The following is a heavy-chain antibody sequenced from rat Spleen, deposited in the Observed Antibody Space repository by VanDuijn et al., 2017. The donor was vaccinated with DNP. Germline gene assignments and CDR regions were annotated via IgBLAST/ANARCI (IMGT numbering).Heavy chain of an antibody. CDR3: ARQELRRTYWFAY. CDR1: GFPFSDYN. D-gene: IGHD1-11*01. J-gene: IGHJ3*01. CDR2: MSHVGNSI. Sequence: EVQLVESGGGLVQPGGSLKLSCAASGFPFSDYNMAWVRQAPEKGLEWVASMSHVGNSIYYGDSVKGRFTISRDNAQNTVYLQMNSLRSEDTATYYCARQELRRTYWFAYWGQGTLVTVSS. V-gene: IGHV5-22*01.